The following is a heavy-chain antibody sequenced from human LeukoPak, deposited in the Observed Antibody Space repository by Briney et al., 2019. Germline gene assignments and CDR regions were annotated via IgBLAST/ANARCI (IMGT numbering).Heavy chain of an antibody. CDR1: GYSFTSYW. CDR2: IYPGDSDT. D-gene: IGHD3-3*01. J-gene: IGHJ3*02. Sequence: GESLKISCKGSGYSFTSYWIGWVRQMPGKGLEWMGIIYPGDSDTRYSPSFQGQVTISADKSISTAYLQWSSLKASDTAMYCCARTEITIFGVADDAFDIWGQGTMVTVSS. CDR3: ARTEITIFGVADDAFDI. V-gene: IGHV5-51*01.